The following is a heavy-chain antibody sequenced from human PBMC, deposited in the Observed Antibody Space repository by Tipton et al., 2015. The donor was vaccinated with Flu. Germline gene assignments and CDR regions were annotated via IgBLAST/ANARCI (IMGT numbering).Heavy chain of an antibody. CDR2: IKQDGSER. V-gene: IGHV3-7*01. J-gene: IGHJ4*02. CDR3: VRGFRRYSSRRDY. D-gene: IGHD6-13*01. CDR1: GFTFSSYW. Sequence: SLRLSCAASGFTFSSYWMSWVRQAPGKGLEWVANIKQDGSERYYVDSVKGRFTISRDNAKNSLYLQMNSLRAEDTAVYYCVRGFRRYSSRRDYWGQGTLVTVSS.